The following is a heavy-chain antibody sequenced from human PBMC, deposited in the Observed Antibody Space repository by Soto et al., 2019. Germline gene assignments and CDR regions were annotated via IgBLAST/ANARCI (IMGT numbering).Heavy chain of an antibody. CDR1: GFTFSSYA. D-gene: IGHD3-10*01. V-gene: IGHV3-23*01. CDR3: AKAPLSGSYHRPYYYYYMDV. CDR2: ISGSGGST. Sequence: GGSLRLSCAASGFTFSSYAMSWVRQAPGKGLEWVSAISGSGGSTYYTDSVKGRFTISRDNSKNTLYLQMNSLRAEDTAVYYCAKAPLSGSYHRPYYYYYMDVWGKGTTVTVSS. J-gene: IGHJ6*03.